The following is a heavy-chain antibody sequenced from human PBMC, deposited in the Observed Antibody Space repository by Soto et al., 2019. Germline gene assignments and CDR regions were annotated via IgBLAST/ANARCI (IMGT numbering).Heavy chain of an antibody. D-gene: IGHD6-13*01. V-gene: IGHV1-2*04. Sequence: ASVKVSCKASGYTFTGYYMHWVRQAPGQGLEWMGWINPNSGGTNYAQRFQGWVTMTRDTSISTAYMELSRLRSDDTAVYYCARAKAAAAGTRWFDPWGQGTLVTVSS. CDR3: ARAKAAAAGTRWFDP. J-gene: IGHJ5*02. CDR2: INPNSGGT. CDR1: GYTFTGYY.